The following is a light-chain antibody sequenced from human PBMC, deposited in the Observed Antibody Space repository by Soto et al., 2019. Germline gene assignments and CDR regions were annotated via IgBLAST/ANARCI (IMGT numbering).Light chain of an antibody. CDR3: QQSYSTPET. CDR2: AAS. CDR1: QSISSY. J-gene: IGKJ1*01. V-gene: IGKV1-39*01. Sequence: DIPMTQSPSSLSASVGDRVTITCRASQSISSYLNGYQQKPGKAPKLLIYAASSLQSGVPSRFSGSGSGTDFTLTISSLQPEDFATYYCQQSYSTPETFGQGTKVEIK.